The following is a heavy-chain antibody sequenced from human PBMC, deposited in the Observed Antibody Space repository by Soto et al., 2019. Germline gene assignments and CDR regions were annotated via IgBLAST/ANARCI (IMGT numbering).Heavy chain of an antibody. CDR3: AKGRNYYDSSEPPAP. D-gene: IGHD3-22*01. CDR2: ISYDGSNK. Sequence: GGSLRLSCAASGFTFSSYGMHWVRQAPGKGLEWVAVISYDGSNKYYADSVKGRFTISRDNSKNTLYLQMNSLRAEDTAVYYCAKGRNYYDSSEPPAPWGQGTLVTVPS. V-gene: IGHV3-30*18. CDR1: GFTFSSYG. J-gene: IGHJ5*02.